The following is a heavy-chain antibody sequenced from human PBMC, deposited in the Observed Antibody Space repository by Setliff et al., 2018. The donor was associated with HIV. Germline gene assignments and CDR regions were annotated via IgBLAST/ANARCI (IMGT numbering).Heavy chain of an antibody. V-gene: IGHV4-4*02. CDR3: ARGSSNTWYYYFDS. CDR1: GGSINGSNW. J-gene: IGHJ4*02. CDR2: IYHSGST. Sequence: PSETLSLTCVVSGGSINGSNWWSWVRQPPGKGLEWIGEIYHSGSTNYNPSLESRVSMSVDRSKNQFSLKLSSVTAADTAVYYCARGSSNTWYYYFDSWGQGTLVTVSS. D-gene: IGHD6-13*01.